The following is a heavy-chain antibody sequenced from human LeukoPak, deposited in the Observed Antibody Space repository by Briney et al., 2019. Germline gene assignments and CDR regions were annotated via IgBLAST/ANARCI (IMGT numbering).Heavy chain of an antibody. CDR2: ISSSSSTI. D-gene: IGHD3-10*01. CDR1: GFTFSSYS. CDR3: ARDGMVRGVIIWDAFDI. Sequence: GGTLRLSCAASGFTFSSYSMNWVRQAPGKGLEWVSYISSSSSTIYYADSVKGRFTISRDNAKNSLYLQMNSLRDEDTAVYYCARDGMVRGVIIWDAFDIWGQGTMVTVSS. V-gene: IGHV3-48*02. J-gene: IGHJ3*02.